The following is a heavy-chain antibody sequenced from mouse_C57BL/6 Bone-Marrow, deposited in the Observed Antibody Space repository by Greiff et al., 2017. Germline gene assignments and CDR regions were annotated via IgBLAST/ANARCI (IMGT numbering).Heavy chain of an antibody. CDR1: GYTFTSYW. CDR3: ARPGSIPYAMDY. J-gene: IGHJ4*01. Sequence: QVQLKQSGAELVKPGASVKLSCKASGYTFTSYWMQWVKQRPGQGLEWIGEIDPSDSYTNYNQKFKGKATLTVDTSSSTAYMQLSSLTSEDSAVYYCARPGSIPYAMDYWGQGTSVTVSS. CDR2: IDPSDSYT. D-gene: IGHD1-1*01. V-gene: IGHV1-50*01.